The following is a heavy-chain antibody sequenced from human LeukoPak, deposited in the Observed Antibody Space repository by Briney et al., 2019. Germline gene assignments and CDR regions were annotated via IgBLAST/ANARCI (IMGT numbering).Heavy chain of an antibody. CDR1: GFTFSNAW. J-gene: IGHJ4*02. D-gene: IGHD5-18*01. Sequence: GGSLRLSCAASGFTFSNAWMSWVRQAPGKGLEWVGRIKSKNDGGTTDYPAPVKGIFTISRDDSKYTLYLQMNSLKTEDTAVYYCTTGTAMIYWGQGTLVTVSS. V-gene: IGHV3-15*01. CDR3: TTGTAMIY. CDR2: IKSKNDGGTT.